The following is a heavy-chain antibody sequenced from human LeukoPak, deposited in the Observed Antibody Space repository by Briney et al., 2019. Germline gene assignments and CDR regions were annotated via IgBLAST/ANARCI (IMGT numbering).Heavy chain of an antibody. CDR3: AKDKYYYDSSGYPGPFDY. D-gene: IGHD3-22*01. J-gene: IGHJ4*02. CDR2: ISGSGGST. CDR1: GGSFSGYY. Sequence: ETLSLTCAVYGGSFSGYYWSWIRQPPGKGLEWVSAISGSGGSTYYADSVKGRFTISRDNSKNTLYLQMNSLRAEDTAVYYCAKDKYYYDSSGYPGPFDYWGQGTLVTVSS. V-gene: IGHV3-23*01.